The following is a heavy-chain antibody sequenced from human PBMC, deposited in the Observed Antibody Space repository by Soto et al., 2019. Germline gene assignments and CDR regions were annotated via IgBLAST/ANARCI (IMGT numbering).Heavy chain of an antibody. CDR1: GYTFTNYV. D-gene: IGHD3-3*01. CDR3: ARGLTLFGVVIGY. Sequence: GASVKVSCKTSGYTFTNYVVDWVRQAPGQGLEWMGWINSGNGNTKYSEKFQGRVTITRDTSASTAYMELNSLTSEDTAVYYCARGLTLFGVVIGYWGQGTLVTVSS. J-gene: IGHJ4*02. V-gene: IGHV1-3*01. CDR2: INSGNGNT.